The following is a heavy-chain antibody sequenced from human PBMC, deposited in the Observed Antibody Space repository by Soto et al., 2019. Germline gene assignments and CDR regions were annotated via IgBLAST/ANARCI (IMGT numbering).Heavy chain of an antibody. Sequence: SETLSLTCTVSGGSISSYYWCWTRQPAGKGLEWIGRFYPSGKTNYNPSLQSRLTMSADTTRNQFSLNLTSVTAADTAVYYCARCGLDYGMDVWGQGTTVTV. D-gene: IGHD3-16*01. CDR3: ARCGLDYGMDV. V-gene: IGHV4-4*07. CDR2: FYPSGKT. CDR1: GGSISSYY. J-gene: IGHJ6*02.